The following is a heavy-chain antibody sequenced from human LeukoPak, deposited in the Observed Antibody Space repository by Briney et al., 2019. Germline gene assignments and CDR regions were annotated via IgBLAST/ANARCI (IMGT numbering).Heavy chain of an antibody. CDR2: IKTKTDGGTT. D-gene: IGHD3-22*01. J-gene: IGHJ4*02. Sequence: GGSLRLSCAASGITFSNAWMSWVRQAPGKGLEWVVRIKTKTDGGTTDYAAPVKGRFTISRDDSKNTLYLQMNSLKTEDTAVYYCTTRPYYYDSSGYYVFDFWGQGTLVTVSS. CDR1: GITFSNAW. V-gene: IGHV3-15*01. CDR3: TTRPYYYDSSGYYVFDF.